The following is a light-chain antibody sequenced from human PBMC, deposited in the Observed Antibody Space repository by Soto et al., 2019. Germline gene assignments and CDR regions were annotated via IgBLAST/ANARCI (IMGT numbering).Light chain of an antibody. J-gene: IGKJ2*01. Sequence: EIVMTQSPATLSVSPGERATLSCRASQTISNNLAWYQQKPGQAPRLLIYGASTRASGIPARFSGRGSGTEFTITISSLQSEDFAVYYCQQYNMWPLHTFGQGTKLEIK. V-gene: IGKV3-15*01. CDR3: QQYNMWPLHT. CDR2: GAS. CDR1: QTISNN.